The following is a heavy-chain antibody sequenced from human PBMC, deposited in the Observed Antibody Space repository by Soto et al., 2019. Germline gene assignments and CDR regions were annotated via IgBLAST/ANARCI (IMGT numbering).Heavy chain of an antibody. CDR1: GFTFSSYA. Sequence: GGSLRLSCAASGFTFSSYAMHWVRQAPGKGLEWVAVISYDGSNKYYADSVKGRFTISRDNSKNTLYLQMNSLRAEDTAVYYCARTGGYCSGGSCYSGMDVWGQGTTVTVSS. J-gene: IGHJ6*02. CDR3: ARTGGYCSGGSCYSGMDV. CDR2: ISYDGSNK. V-gene: IGHV3-30-3*01. D-gene: IGHD2-15*01.